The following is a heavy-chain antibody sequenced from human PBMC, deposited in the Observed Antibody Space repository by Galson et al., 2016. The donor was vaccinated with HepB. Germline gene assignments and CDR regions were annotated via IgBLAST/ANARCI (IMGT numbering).Heavy chain of an antibody. CDR1: GGSFSGYY. CDR3: TRSGWWRGTVDWSDP. Sequence: LSLTCAVSGGSFSGYYWTWIRQPPGKGLEWIGQINHIGTTNYCPSLKSRVTLSLDTSKNHFSLKLTSVTAADTAVYYCTRSGWWRGTVDWSDPWGHGTLVTVSS. V-gene: IGHV4-34*01. D-gene: IGHD6-13*01. CDR2: INHIGTT. J-gene: IGHJ5*02.